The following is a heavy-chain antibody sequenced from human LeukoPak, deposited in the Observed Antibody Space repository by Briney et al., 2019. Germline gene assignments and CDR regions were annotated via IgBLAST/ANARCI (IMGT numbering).Heavy chain of an antibody. V-gene: IGHV1-46*01. J-gene: IGHJ4*02. Sequence: ASVKVSCKASGYTFTSYYMHWVRQAPGQGLEWMGIINPSGGSTSYAQKFQGRVTMTRDTSTSTVYMELSSLRSEDTAVYYCARVGDIVVVPAAYFDYWGQGTLVTVSS. D-gene: IGHD2-2*01. CDR3: ARVGDIVVVPAAYFDY. CDR1: GYTFTSYY. CDR2: INPSGGST.